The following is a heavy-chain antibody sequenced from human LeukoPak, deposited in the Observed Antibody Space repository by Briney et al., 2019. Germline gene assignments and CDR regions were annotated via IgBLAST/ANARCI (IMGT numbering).Heavy chain of an antibody. CDR1: GGSISSYY. D-gene: IGHD6-13*01. CDR3: AYGGSSSWYDY. J-gene: IGHJ4*02. Sequence: PSETLSLTCTVSGGSISSYYWSWIRQPPWKGLEWIGYIYYSGGTNYNPSLKSRVTISVDTSKNQFSLKLSSVTAADTAVYYCAYGGSSSWYDYWGQGTLVTVSS. V-gene: IGHV4-59*01. CDR2: IYYSGGT.